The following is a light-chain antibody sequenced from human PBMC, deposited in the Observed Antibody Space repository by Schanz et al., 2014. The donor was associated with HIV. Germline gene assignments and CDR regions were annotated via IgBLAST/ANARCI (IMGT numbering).Light chain of an antibody. CDR1: QGISSW. V-gene: IGKV1-12*01. CDR2: AAS. J-gene: IGKJ1*01. Sequence: IQLTQSPSSLSAFVGDRVTITCRASQGISSWLAWYQQKPGKAPKLLIYAASDLQGGVPSRFSGSGSGTEFTLTISSLQPEDFATYFCQQGSSFPPTFGQGTKVDIK. CDR3: QQGSSFPPT.